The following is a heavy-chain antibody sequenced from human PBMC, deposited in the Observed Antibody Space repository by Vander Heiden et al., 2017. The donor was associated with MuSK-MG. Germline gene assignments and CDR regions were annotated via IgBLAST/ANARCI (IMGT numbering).Heavy chain of an antibody. CDR1: GYSISSGYY. J-gene: IGHJ5*02. CDR3: ARDLGNDYSNL. CDR2: IYHSGST. Sequence: QVQLQESGPGLVKPSETLSLTCAVSGYSISSGYYWGWIRQPPGKGLEWIGSIYHSGSTYYNPSLKSRVTISVDTSKNQFSLKLSSVTAADTAVYYCARDLGNDYSNLWGQGTLVTVSS. V-gene: IGHV4-38-2*02. D-gene: IGHD4-4*01.